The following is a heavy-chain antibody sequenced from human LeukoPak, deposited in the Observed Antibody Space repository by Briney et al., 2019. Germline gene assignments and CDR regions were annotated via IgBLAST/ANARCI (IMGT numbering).Heavy chain of an antibody. Sequence: PSETLSLTCTVSGGSISSGGNYWSWLRQLPGKGLEWLGYIYYVGNTNYNPSLKSRLSMSVDTSKNQFSLSLTSVTAADTAVYYCASSSSLLRAYYYDSSGRTDAFDIWGQGTMVTVSS. D-gene: IGHD3-22*01. J-gene: IGHJ3*02. CDR3: ASSSSLLRAYYYDSSGRTDAFDI. V-gene: IGHV4-31*03. CDR1: GGSISSGGNY. CDR2: IYYVGNT.